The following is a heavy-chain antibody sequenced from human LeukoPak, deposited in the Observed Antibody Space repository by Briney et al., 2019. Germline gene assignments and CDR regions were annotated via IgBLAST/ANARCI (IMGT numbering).Heavy chain of an antibody. CDR2: INPNSGGT. V-gene: IGHV1-2*06. J-gene: IGHJ5*02. Sequence: GASVKVSCKASGYTFTGYYMHWVRQAPGQGLEWMGRINPNSGGTNYAQKFQGRVTMTRDTSISTAYMELSRLRSDDTAVYYCARAGVRDGSGSYYINWFDPWGQGTLVTVSS. D-gene: IGHD3-10*01. CDR1: GYTFTGYY. CDR3: ARAGVRDGSGSYYINWFDP.